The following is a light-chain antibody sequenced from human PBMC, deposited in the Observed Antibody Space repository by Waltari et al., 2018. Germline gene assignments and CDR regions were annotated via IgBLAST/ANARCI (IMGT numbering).Light chain of an antibody. CDR3: QHYVRLPAT. J-gene: IGKJ1*01. CDR1: QSVSRTV. CDR2: GAS. Sequence: ELVLTQSPGTLSLSPGDRATLSCRASQSVSRTVAWYPQKPGQAPRLLIYGASTRATGIPDRFSGGGSGTDFSLTISRLEPEDFAVYYCQHYVRLPATFGQGTKVEIK. V-gene: IGKV3-20*01.